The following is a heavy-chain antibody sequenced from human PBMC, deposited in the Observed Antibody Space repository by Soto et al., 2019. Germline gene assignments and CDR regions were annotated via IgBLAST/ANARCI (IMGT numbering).Heavy chain of an antibody. J-gene: IGHJ4*02. D-gene: IGHD6-19*01. CDR1: GGSISSYY. Sequence: QVQLQESGPGLVKPSETLSLTCTVSGGSISSYYWSWIRQPPGKELEWIGYIYYSGSTNYNPSLKSRVTISVDTSKNQFSLKLSSVTAADTAVYYCARAQQWLVDYWGQGTLVTVSS. CDR3: ARAQQWLVDY. CDR2: IYYSGST. V-gene: IGHV4-59*01.